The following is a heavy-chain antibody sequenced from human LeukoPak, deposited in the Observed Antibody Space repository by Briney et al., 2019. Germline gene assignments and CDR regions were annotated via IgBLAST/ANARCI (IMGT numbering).Heavy chain of an antibody. CDR3: ARTATRGGRFDY. V-gene: IGHV4-34*01. D-gene: IGHD3-10*01. CDR2: INHSGST. J-gene: IGHJ4*02. CDR1: GGSFSGYY. Sequence: SETLSLTCAVYGGSFSGYYWSWIRQPPGKGLEWIGDINHSGSTNYNPSLKRRGTISVDTSKNQFSLKLSSVTAADTAVYYCARTATRGGRFDYWGQGTLVTVSS.